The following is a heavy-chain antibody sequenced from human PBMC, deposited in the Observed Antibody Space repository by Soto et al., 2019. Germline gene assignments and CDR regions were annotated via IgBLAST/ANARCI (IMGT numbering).Heavy chain of an antibody. V-gene: IGHV4-59*08. CDR1: GGPMNNYY. CDR3: ARQGFGELHGLVDV. CDR2: MGYNGFT. J-gene: IGHJ6*02. Sequence: QVQLQESGPGLVKPSETLSLTCTISGGPMNNYYCSWFRQPRGQGLEWIGYMGYNGFTRYNPSLRSRVAISLGTAKNQFSLTLSSVTAADTALYYCARQGFGELHGLVDVWGQGITVTVSS. D-gene: IGHD3-10*01.